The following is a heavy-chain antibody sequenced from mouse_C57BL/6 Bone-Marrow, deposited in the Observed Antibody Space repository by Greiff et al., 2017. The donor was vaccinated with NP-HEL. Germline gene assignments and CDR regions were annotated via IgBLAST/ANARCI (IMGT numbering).Heavy chain of an antibody. Sequence: EVKLEESGEGLVKPGGSLKLSCAASGFTFSSYAMSWVRQTPEKRLEWVAYISSGGDYIYYADTVKGRFTISRANARNTLYLQMSSLKSEDTAMYYCTRGLRRRGYFDYWGQGTTLTVSS. V-gene: IGHV5-9-1*02. CDR2: ISSGGDYI. D-gene: IGHD1-1*01. CDR1: GFTFSSYA. CDR3: TRGLRRRGYFDY. J-gene: IGHJ2*01.